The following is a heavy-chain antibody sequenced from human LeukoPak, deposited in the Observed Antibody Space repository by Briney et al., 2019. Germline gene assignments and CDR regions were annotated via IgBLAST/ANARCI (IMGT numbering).Heavy chain of an antibody. CDR3: AKDRPGGAYPIDY. CDR1: GFILSTYA. V-gene: IGHV3-64*04. CDR2: ISSSGGST. J-gene: IGHJ4*02. Sequence: GGSLRLSCSASGFILSTYAIHWVRQAPGKGLEHVSGISSSGGSTYYADSVKGRFTISRDNSKNALFLQMNSLGAEDAAVYYCAKDRPGGAYPIDYWGQGTLVTVSS. D-gene: IGHD4/OR15-4a*01.